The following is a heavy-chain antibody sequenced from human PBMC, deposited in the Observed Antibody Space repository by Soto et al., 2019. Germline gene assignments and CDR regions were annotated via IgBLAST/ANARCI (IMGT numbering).Heavy chain of an antibody. J-gene: IGHJ6*02. CDR3: ARTINYDFWSGSGMDV. CDR1: GFTFSDYY. Sequence: GGSLRLSCAASGFTFSDYYMSWIRQAPGKGLEWVSYISSSSSYTNYADSVKGRFTISRDNAKNSLYLQMNSLRAEDTAVYYCARTINYDFWSGSGMDVWGQGTTVTVSS. D-gene: IGHD3-3*01. CDR2: ISSSSSYT. V-gene: IGHV3-11*06.